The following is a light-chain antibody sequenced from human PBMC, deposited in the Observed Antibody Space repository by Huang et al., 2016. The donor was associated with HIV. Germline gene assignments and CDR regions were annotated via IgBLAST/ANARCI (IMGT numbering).Light chain of an antibody. CDR2: AAS. CDR1: QSITTY. CDR3: QQTYSAPPLT. V-gene: IGKV1-39*01. Sequence: DIQMTQSPSSLSASVGDRVTITYRASQSITTYFNWYHQKPGKAPKLLIYAASSLQSGVRARFSGSGAGTEFTLTITSLQPEDFATYYCQQTYSAPPLTFGGGTKVEI. J-gene: IGKJ4*01.